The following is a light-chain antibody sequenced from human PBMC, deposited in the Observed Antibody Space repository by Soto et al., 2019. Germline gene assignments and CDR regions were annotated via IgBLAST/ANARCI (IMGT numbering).Light chain of an antibody. J-gene: IGLJ2*01. CDR3: SSYSSSSTLVV. CDR2: EST. Sequence: QSALTQPASVSGSPGQSITISCTGTSSDVGGYDYVSWYQQNPGKAPKLIIYESTNRPSGVSHRFSGSKSGNTASLTISGLRAEDEADYYCSSYSSSSTLVVFGGGTKLTV. CDR1: SSDVGGYDY. V-gene: IGLV2-14*01.